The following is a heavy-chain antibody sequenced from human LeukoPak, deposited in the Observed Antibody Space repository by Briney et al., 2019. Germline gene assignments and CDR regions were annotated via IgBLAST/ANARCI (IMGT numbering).Heavy chain of an antibody. J-gene: IGHJ4*02. CDR3: AREYYYDSSGYYKPTPTFDY. D-gene: IGHD3-22*01. CDR1: GYTFTSYY. CDR2: INPSGGST. Sequence: ASVKVSCKASGYTFTSYYMHWVRQAPGQGLEWMGIINPSGGSTSYAQKFQDRVTMTRDTSTSTVYMELSSLRSEDTAVYYCAREYYYDSSGYYKPTPTFDYWGQGTLVTVSS. V-gene: IGHV1-46*01.